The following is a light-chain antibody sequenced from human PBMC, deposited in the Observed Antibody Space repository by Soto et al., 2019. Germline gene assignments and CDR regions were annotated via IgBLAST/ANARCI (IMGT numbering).Light chain of an antibody. J-gene: IGKJ4*01. CDR2: DAS. V-gene: IGKV1D-13*01. CDR3: QQFNDFPLT. CDR1: QDISSA. Sequence: IQLTQSPSSLSASVGDRVTITCRAGQDISSALAWYQQKPGKAPKLLLYDASSLDAGVPSRFSGNGSGTDFTLSITSLRPEDFATYYCQQFNDFPLTFGGGTKVQIK.